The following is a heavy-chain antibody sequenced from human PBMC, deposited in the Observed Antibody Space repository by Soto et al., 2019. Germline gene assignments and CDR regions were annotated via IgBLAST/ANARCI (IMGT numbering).Heavy chain of an antibody. CDR3: ARGRGYTGYDETEY. V-gene: IGHV4-34*01. Sequence: PSETLSLTCAVYGGSFSGYYWSWIRQPPGKGLEWIGEINHSGSTNYNPSLKSRVTISVATSKNQFSLKLSSVTAAATAEYYCARGRGYTGYDETEYWGQGTLVTVSS. D-gene: IGHD5-12*01. J-gene: IGHJ4*02. CDR1: GGSFSGYY. CDR2: INHSGST.